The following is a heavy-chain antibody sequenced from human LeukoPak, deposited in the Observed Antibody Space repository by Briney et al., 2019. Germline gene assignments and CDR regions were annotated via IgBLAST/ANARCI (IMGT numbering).Heavy chain of an antibody. J-gene: IGHJ3*02. D-gene: IGHD4-17*01. CDR1: GYTLTELS. CDR3: ATDHYGDPLRAFDI. V-gene: IGHV1-24*01. CDR2: FDLEDGET. Sequence: ASVKVSCKVSGYTLTELSMHWVRQAPGKGLEWMGGFDLEDGETIYAQKFQGRVTMTEDTSTDTAYMELSSLRSEDTAVYYCATDHYGDPLRAFDIWGQGTMVTVSS.